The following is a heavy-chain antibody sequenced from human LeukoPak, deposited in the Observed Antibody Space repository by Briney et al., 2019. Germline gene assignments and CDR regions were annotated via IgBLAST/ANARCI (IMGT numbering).Heavy chain of an antibody. D-gene: IGHD3-22*01. CDR2: ISSNGKNK. Sequence: PGGSLRLSCAASGFTFCSYGIHWVRQAPGKWLEWVALISSNGKNKDYADSVKGRFTISRDNSKNTLYLQMNSLRAEDTAVYYCARPMYYYDSSGSLAVWGQGTTVTVTS. V-gene: IGHV3-30*04. J-gene: IGHJ6*02. CDR3: ARPMYYYDSSGSLAV. CDR1: GFTFCSYG.